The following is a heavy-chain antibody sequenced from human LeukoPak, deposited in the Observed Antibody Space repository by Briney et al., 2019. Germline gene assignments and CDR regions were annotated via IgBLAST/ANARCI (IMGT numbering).Heavy chain of an antibody. CDR1: GGSISNSNYY. V-gene: IGHV4-39*01. CDR3: ARSFGSGTRSWYFDL. D-gene: IGHD3-10*01. CDR2: IFYTGTT. J-gene: IGHJ2*01. Sequence: SETLSLTCTVSGGSISNSNYYWGWIRQPPGKELEWIGNIFYTGTTYYNPSLKSRVTIAVDTSKNQFSLKLSSVTAADTAVYYCARSFGSGTRSWYFDLWGRGTLVTVSS.